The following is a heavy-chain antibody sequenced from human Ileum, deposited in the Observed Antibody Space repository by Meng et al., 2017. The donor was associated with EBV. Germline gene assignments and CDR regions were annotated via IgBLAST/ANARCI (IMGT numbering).Heavy chain of an antibody. CDR1: NGSFSSDGYY. V-gene: IGHV4-61*08. J-gene: IGHJ4*02. CDR3: ARERGGGDRGIQ. D-gene: IGHD2-21*02. Sequence: LQERGPGLVKLYATLSITFSGSNGSFSSDGYYWTWIRQPPGKGLEGIGYMSYTGSTNYKSTLKSRVTISVDKSKNQFSLKLSSVTAADTAVYYCARERGGGDRGIQWGQGTLVTVSS. CDR2: MSYTGST.